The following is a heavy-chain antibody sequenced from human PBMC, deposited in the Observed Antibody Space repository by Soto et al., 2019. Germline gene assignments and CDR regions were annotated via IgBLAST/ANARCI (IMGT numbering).Heavy chain of an antibody. V-gene: IGHV3-13*05. Sequence: PGGSLRLSCAASGFTFSSYDMHWVRQATGKGLEWVSAIGTAGDPYYPGSVKGRFTISRENAKNSLYLQMNSLRAGDTAVYYCARGGSSSSHYYYYGMDVWGQGTTVTVSS. D-gene: IGHD6-6*01. CDR1: GFTFSSYD. CDR3: ARGGSSSSHYYYYGMDV. J-gene: IGHJ6*02. CDR2: IGTAGDP.